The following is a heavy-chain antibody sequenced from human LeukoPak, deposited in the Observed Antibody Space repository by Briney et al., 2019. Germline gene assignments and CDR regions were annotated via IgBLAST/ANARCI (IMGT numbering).Heavy chain of an antibody. J-gene: IGHJ4*02. Sequence: SQTLSLTCTVSGGSISSGGYYWSWIRQHPGKGLEWIGYIYYSGSTYYNPSLKSRVTISVDTSKNQFSLKLSSVTAADTAVYYCARGRYYYDSSGYQKYYFDYWGQGTLVTVSS. CDR2: IYYSGST. CDR1: GGSISSGGYY. D-gene: IGHD3-22*01. CDR3: ARGRYYYDSSGYQKYYFDY. V-gene: IGHV4-31*03.